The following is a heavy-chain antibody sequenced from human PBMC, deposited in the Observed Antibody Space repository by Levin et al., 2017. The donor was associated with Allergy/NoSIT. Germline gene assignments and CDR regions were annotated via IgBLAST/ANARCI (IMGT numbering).Heavy chain of an antibody. CDR2: IWYDGSNK. D-gene: IGHD2-15*01. Sequence: GESLKISCAASGFTFSSYGMHWVRQAPGKGLEWVAVIWYDGSNKYYADSVKGRFTISRDNSKNTLYLQMNSLRAEDTAVYYCARGRWEVVAASYYFDYWGQGTLVTVSS. V-gene: IGHV3-33*01. CDR1: GFTFSSYG. CDR3: ARGRWEVVAASYYFDY. J-gene: IGHJ4*02.